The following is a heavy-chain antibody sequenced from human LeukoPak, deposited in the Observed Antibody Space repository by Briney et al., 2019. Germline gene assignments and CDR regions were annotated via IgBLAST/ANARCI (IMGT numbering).Heavy chain of an antibody. CDR3: ARDAYRSMVRGVIGGGTDY. CDR2: IYYSGST. Sequence: SETLSLTCTVSGGSISSGGYYWSWIRQHPGKGLEWIGYIYYSGSTYYNPSLKSRVTISVDTSKNQFSLKLSSVTAADTAVYYCARDAYRSMVRGVIGGGTDYWGQGTLVTVSS. D-gene: IGHD3-10*01. V-gene: IGHV4-31*03. CDR1: GGSISSGGYY. J-gene: IGHJ4*02.